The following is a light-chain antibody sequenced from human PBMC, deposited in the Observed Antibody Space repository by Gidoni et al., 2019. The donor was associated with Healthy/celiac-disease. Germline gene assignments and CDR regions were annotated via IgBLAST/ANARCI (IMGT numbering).Light chain of an antibody. CDR2: GAS. CDR1: QSVSSN. V-gene: IGKV3-15*01. Sequence: EIVMTQSPATLSVSPGERATLSCRASQSVSSNLAWYQQKPGQAPRLLIYGASTRATGIPARFSGSGSGKEFLLPSSSLQSEVFAVYYFQQYNNWPPWTFGQXTKVEIK. J-gene: IGKJ1*01. CDR3: QQYNNWPPWT.